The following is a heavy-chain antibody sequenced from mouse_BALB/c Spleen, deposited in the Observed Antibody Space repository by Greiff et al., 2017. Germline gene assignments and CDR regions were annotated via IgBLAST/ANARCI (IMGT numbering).Heavy chain of an antibody. J-gene: IGHJ3*01. CDR1: GYSITSDYA. CDR2: ISYSGST. D-gene: IGHD1-1*01. V-gene: IGHV3-2*02. Sequence: EVKLVESGPGLVKPSQSLSLTCTVTGYSITSDYAWNWIRQFPGNKLEWMGYISYSGSTSYNPSLKSRISITRDTSKNQFFLQLNSVTTEDTATYYCASPLYGGFAYWGQGTLVTVSA. CDR3: ASPLYGGFAY.